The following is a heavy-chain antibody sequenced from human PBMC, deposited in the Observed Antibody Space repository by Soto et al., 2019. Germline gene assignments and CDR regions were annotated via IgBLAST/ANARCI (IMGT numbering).Heavy chain of an antibody. Sequence: QLQLHESGSGLVKPSQTLSLTCAVSGGSISSGGYSWSWIRQPPGKGLEWSGYIYHSGSTYYNPSLMRRVTISVDRSNNQSSLKLSSVTAADTAVYYCARAGGGVLGSHVMDVWGQGATVTVPS. CDR1: GGSISSGGYS. V-gene: IGHV4-30-2*01. J-gene: IGHJ6*02. CDR2: IYHSGST. D-gene: IGHD3-16*01. CDR3: ARAGGGVLGSHVMDV.